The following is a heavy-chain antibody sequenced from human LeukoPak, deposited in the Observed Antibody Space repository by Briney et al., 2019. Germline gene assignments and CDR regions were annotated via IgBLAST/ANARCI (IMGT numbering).Heavy chain of an antibody. Sequence: SETLSLTCAVYGGSFSGYYWSWIRQPPGKGLEWIGEINHSGSTNYNPSLKSRVTISVDTSKNQFSLKLSSVTAADTAVYYCARVGYCSGGSCRGVNFGYWGQGTLVTVSS. D-gene: IGHD2-15*01. CDR2: INHSGST. V-gene: IGHV4-34*01. CDR3: ARVGYCSGGSCRGVNFGY. J-gene: IGHJ4*02. CDR1: GGSFSGYY.